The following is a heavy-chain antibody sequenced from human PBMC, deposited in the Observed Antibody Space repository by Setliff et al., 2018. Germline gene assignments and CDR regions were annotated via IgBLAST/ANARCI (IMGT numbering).Heavy chain of an antibody. D-gene: IGHD3-10*01. CDR1: GYSISSGFS. V-gene: IGHV4-38-2*01. J-gene: IGHJ6*02. CDR3: ARLSWDGLRYYGLDV. CDR2: IQKSGSA. Sequence: SETLSLTCAVSGYSISSGFSWVWIRQSPGKGLEWIGRIQKSGSANYNPSLMSRVTISVDTSRNQFSLKLRSVTAADTAVYYCARLSWDGLRYYGLDVWGQGATVTVSS.